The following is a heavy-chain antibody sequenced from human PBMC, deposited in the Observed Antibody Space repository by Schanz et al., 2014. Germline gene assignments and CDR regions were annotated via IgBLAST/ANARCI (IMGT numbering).Heavy chain of an antibody. CDR1: GYTFTSYD. Sequence: QVQLVQSGAEVKKPGASVRLSCEASGYTFTSYDINWVRQAPGQGLEWMGWMNPNSGNTGYAQKFRGRVTMTRDTSTSTVYMELSSLRSEDTAVYFCARGPSTGAFDIWGQGTMVTVSS. CDR2: MNPNSGNT. V-gene: IGHV1-8*02. J-gene: IGHJ3*02. CDR3: ARGPSTGAFDI.